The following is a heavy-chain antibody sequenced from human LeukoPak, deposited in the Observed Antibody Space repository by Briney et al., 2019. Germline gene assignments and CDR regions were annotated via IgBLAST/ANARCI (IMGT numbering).Heavy chain of an antibody. CDR2: INHSGST. V-gene: IGHV4-34*01. CDR3: ARLPRWELPRYYYYYYYMDV. CDR1: GGSFSGYY. D-gene: IGHD1-26*01. Sequence: PSETLSLTCAVYGGSFSGYYWSWIRQPPGKGLEWIGEINHSGSTNYNPSLKSRVTISVDTSKNQFSLKLSSVPAADTAVYYCARLPRWELPRYYYYYYYMDVWGKGTTVTISS. J-gene: IGHJ6*03.